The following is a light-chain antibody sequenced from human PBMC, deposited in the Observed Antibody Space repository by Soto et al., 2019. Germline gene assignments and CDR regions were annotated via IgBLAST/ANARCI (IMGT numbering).Light chain of an antibody. V-gene: IGLV2-14*03. CDR2: DVS. CDR3: SSYTSSSPLV. J-gene: IGLJ1*01. CDR1: SSDVGGYNY. Sequence: QSALTQPASVSGSPGQSITISCTGTSSDVGGYNYLSWYQQHPGKAPKVMIYDVSNRPSGVSNRFSGSKSGNTASLTISGLQAEDEADYYCSSYTSSSPLVFGTGTKLTVL.